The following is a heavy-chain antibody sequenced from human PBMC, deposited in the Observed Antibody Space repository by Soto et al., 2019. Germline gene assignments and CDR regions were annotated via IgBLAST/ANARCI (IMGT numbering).Heavy chain of an antibody. J-gene: IGHJ5*02. Sequence: QVQLVQSAAEVKKPGASVKVSCKASGYTFTGYFMHWVRQAPGQGLEWMGWINPDSGATKYAQKFQGRVTLSRDTSMRTAYMELGGLRSDDTAVYYCARGGGTILAPLPWGQGTLVTVSS. D-gene: IGHD3-3*01. CDR3: ARGGGTILAPLP. CDR2: INPDSGAT. CDR1: GYTFTGYF. V-gene: IGHV1-2*02.